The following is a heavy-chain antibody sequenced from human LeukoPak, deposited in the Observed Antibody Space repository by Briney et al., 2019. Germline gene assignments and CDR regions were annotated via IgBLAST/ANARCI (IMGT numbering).Heavy chain of an antibody. V-gene: IGHV1-8*03. J-gene: IGHJ4*02. Sequence: GASVKVSCKASGYTFTSYDINWVRQATGQGLEWMGWMNPNSGNTGYAQKFQGRVTITRNASISTAYMELSSLTSEDTAVYYCARTCSSTSCSDFDYWGQGTLVTVSS. D-gene: IGHD2-2*01. CDR3: ARTCSSTSCSDFDY. CDR2: MNPNSGNT. CDR1: GYTFTSYD.